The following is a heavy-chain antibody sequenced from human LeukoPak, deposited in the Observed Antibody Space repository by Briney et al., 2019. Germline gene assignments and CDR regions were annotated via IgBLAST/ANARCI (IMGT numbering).Heavy chain of an antibody. Sequence: SETLSLTCTVSGGSISSSSYYWGWIRQPPGKGLEWIGSIYYSGSTYYDPSLKSRVTISVDTSKNQFSLKLSSVTAADTAVYYCARTWIQLWLLYYWGQGTLVTVSS. J-gene: IGHJ4*02. V-gene: IGHV4-39*01. CDR1: GGSISSSSYY. CDR2: IYYSGST. D-gene: IGHD5-18*01. CDR3: ARTWIQLWLLYY.